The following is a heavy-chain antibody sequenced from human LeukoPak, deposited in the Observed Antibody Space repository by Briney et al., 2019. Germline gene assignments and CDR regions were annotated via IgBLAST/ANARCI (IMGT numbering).Heavy chain of an antibody. CDR2: IYYSGST. J-gene: IGHJ4*02. CDR3: ARDLPVDTAMAAPDY. V-gene: IGHV4-59*01. CDR1: DGSISSYY. D-gene: IGHD5-18*01. Sequence: SETLSLTCTVSDGSISSYYWSWIRQPPGKGLEWIGYIYYSGSTNYNPSLKSRVTISVDTSKNQFSLKLSSVTAADTAVYYCARDLPVDTAMAAPDYWGQGTPVTVSS.